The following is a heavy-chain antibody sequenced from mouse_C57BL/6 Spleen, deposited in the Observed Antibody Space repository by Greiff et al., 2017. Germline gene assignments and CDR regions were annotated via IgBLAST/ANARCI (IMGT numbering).Heavy chain of an antibody. Sequence: VKLMESGPGLVQPSQSLSITCTVSGFSLTSYGVHWVRQSPGKGLEWLGVIWRGGSTDYTAAFMSRLSITNDNSTSQAFFKMNRLQTDDTAICYCAKGGTGGYFDVWGTGTTVTVSS. D-gene: IGHD3-3*01. V-gene: IGHV2-5*01. CDR2: IWRGGST. CDR3: AKGGTGGYFDV. CDR1: GFSLTSYG. J-gene: IGHJ1*03.